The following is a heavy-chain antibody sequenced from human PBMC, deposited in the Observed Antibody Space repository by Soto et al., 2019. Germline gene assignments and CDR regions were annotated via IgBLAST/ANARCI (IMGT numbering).Heavy chain of an antibody. CDR1: GDSVSTNSVT. CDR3: VRLIGNSWLDS. Sequence: PSQTLSLTCAISGDSVSTNSVTWNWIRQSPSRGLEWLGRTYYRSKWFNDYAVSVKGRITINPDTSNNQLSLQLNSVTPDDTALYYCVRLIGNSWLDSWGQGTLVTVSS. J-gene: IGHJ5*01. V-gene: IGHV6-1*01. CDR2: TYYRSKWFN. D-gene: IGHD2-8*01.